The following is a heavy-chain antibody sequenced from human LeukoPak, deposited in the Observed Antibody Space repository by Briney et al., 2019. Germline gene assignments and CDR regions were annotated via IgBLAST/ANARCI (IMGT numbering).Heavy chain of an antibody. CDR2: IYYSGST. D-gene: IGHD3-3*01. CDR1: GGSVSSGSYY. CDR3: QSRFLEWLLDY. V-gene: IGHV4-61*01. J-gene: IGHJ4*02. Sequence: SETLSLTCTVSGGSVSSGSYYWSWIRQPPGKGLEWIGYIYYSGSTNYNPSLKSRVTISVDTSKNQFSLKLSSVTAADTAVYYCQSRFLEWLLDYWGQGTLVTVSS.